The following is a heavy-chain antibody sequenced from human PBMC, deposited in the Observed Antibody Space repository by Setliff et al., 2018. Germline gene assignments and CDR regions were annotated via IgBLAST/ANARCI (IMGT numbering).Heavy chain of an antibody. CDR3: AGENGYCSGGACYFMFDY. CDR2: IHFSGTT. D-gene: IGHD2-15*01. J-gene: IGHJ4*02. V-gene: IGHV4-61*01. CDR1: GGSISSSSYY. Sequence: SETLSLTCTVSGGSISSSSYYWGWIRQPPGKGLEWIGYIHFSGTTNYNPSLKSRVTLSLDTSKNQFSLELSSVTAADTAMYYCAGENGYCSGGACYFMFDYWGQGTLVTVSS.